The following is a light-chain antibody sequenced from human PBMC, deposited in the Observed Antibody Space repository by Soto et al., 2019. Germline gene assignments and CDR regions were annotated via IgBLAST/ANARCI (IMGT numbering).Light chain of an antibody. CDR2: DVA. CDR1: SSDVGGSNF. CDR3: VSYRSDSTPYV. J-gene: IGLJ1*01. V-gene: IGLV2-14*03. Sequence: QSALTQPASVSDSPGQSITISCTGTSSDVGGSNFVSWYQQHPGKPPKLIIYDVANRPSGVSNRFSGSKSGSTASLIISRLQTEDEADYYCVSYRSDSTPYVFGTGTKLTVL.